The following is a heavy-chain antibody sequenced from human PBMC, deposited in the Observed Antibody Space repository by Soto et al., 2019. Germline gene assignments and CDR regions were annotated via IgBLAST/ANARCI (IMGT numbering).Heavy chain of an antibody. CDR3: ARGDGYYFDY. V-gene: IGHV4-30-2*01. CDR2: IYHSGST. CDR1: GGSISSGGYS. Sequence: SVTLSLTWAVSGGSISSGGYSWSWIRQPPGKGLEWIGYIYHSGSTYYNPSLKSRVTISVDRSKNQFSLKLSSVTAADTAVYYCARGDGYYFDYWGQGTLVTVSS. J-gene: IGHJ4*02.